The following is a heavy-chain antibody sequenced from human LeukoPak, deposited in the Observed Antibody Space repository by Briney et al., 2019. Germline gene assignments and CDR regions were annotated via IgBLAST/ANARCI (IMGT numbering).Heavy chain of an antibody. Sequence: SETLSLTCTVSGGSITNYYWSWIRQPPGKELEWIGYIYYSGNTNYNPSLGSRVTISVDTSKNQFSLKLSSVTAADTAVYYCARLQPYSSPDYWGQGTLVTVSS. CDR3: ARLQPYSSPDY. CDR1: GGSITNYY. J-gene: IGHJ4*02. CDR2: IYYSGNT. D-gene: IGHD6-13*01. V-gene: IGHV4-59*08.